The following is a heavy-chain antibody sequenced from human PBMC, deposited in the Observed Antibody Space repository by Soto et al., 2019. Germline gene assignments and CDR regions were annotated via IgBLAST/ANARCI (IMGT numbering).Heavy chain of an antibody. CDR1: GFTVSSYA. V-gene: IGHV3-23*01. J-gene: IGHJ4*02. CDR2: ISGSGTST. D-gene: IGHD4-17*01. CDR3: ARENTPDYGDYVDY. Sequence: GGSLRLSYAASGFTVSSYAMSWVRQAPGKGLEWVSAISGSGTSTYYADSVKGRFTISRDNSKNTMYLQMNSLRAEDTALYFCARENTPDYGDYVDYWGQGTLVTVSS.